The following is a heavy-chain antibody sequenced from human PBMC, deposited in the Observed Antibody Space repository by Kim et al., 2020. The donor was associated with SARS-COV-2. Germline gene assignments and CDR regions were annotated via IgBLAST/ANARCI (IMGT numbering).Heavy chain of an antibody. J-gene: IGHJ4*02. V-gene: IGHV3-30*18. Sequence: GGSLRLSCAASGFTFSSYGMHWVRQAPGKGLEWVAVISYDGSNKYYADSVKGRFTISRDNSKNTLYLQMNSLRAEDTAVYYCAKTGELAHFDYWGQGTLVTVSS. CDR1: GFTFSSYG. D-gene: IGHD1-26*01. CDR3: AKTGELAHFDY. CDR2: ISYDGSNK.